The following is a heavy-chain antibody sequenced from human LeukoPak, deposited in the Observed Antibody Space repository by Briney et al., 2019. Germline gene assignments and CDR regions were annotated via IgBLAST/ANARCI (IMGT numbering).Heavy chain of an antibody. J-gene: IGHJ4*02. D-gene: IGHD4-17*01. CDR1: GFTFSSYW. CDR2: IKQDGSEQ. V-gene: IGHV3-7*01. Sequence: GGSLRLSCAASGFTFSSYWMSWVRQAPGKGLEWVANIKQDGSEQYYVDSVKGRFTISRDNAKNSLYLQMNSLRAEDTAVYYCARDRFPSVTTLDYWGQGTLVTVSS. CDR3: ARDRFPSVTTLDY.